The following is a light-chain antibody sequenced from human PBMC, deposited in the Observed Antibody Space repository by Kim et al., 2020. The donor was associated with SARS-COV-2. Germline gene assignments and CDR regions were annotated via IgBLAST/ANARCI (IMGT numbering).Light chain of an antibody. CDR3: QSANSVPPWA. J-gene: IGKJ1*01. Sequence: DIKMIQSPSSVSASIGDRVTVTCRASQDISNWLAWYQQKPGRAPKLLIYAASSLHGGVPSRFSASGSGTYFTLTITGLQPEDFATYYCQSANSVPPWAFGQGTKVHIK. CDR2: AAS. CDR1: QDISNW. V-gene: IGKV1-12*01.